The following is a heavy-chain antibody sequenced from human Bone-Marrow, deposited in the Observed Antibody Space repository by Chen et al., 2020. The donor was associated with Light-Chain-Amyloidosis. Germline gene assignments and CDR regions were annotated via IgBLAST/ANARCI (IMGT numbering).Heavy chain of an antibody. Sequence: QVQLQQWGAGLLKPSETLSLTCAVYGGSFSGYYWSWIRQPPGKGLEWIGEINHSGSTNYNPSLKSRVTISVDTSKNQFSLKLSSVTAADTAVYYCARVRGIAARKPHKYFAYWGQGTLVTVSS. J-gene: IGHJ4*02. CDR3: ARVRGIAARKPHKYFAY. CDR2: INHSGST. V-gene: IGHV4-34*01. CDR1: GGSFSGYY. D-gene: IGHD6-13*01.